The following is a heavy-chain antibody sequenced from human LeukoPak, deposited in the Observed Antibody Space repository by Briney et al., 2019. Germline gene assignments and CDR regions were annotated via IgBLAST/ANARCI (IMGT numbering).Heavy chain of an antibody. CDR1: GFTFSSYA. V-gene: IGHV3-23*01. D-gene: IGHD6-13*01. CDR3: AKQHNIPAVGTHFDY. J-gene: IGHJ4*02. CDR2: ISGSGGST. Sequence: PGGSLRLSCAASGFTFSSYAMSWVRQAPEKGLEWVSVISGSGGSTYQADSVKGRFTISRDNSKSTLYLQVNSLRAEDTAVYYCAKQHNIPAVGTHFDYWGQGTLVTVSS.